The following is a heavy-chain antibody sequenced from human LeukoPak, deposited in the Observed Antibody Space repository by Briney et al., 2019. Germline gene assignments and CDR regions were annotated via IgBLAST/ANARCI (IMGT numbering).Heavy chain of an antibody. V-gene: IGHV3-30*02. CDR2: IRYDGSNK. CDR3: AKGAIMVRGVIITDEFDY. J-gene: IGHJ4*02. Sequence: GGSLRLSCAASGFTFSSYGMHWVRQAPGKGLEWVAFIRYDGSNKYYADSVKGRFTISRDNSKNTLYLRMNSLRAEDTAVYYCAKGAIMVRGVIITDEFDYWGQGTLATVSS. CDR1: GFTFSSYG. D-gene: IGHD3-10*01.